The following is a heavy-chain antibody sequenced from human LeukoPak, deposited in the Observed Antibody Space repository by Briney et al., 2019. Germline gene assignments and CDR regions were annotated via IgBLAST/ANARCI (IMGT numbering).Heavy chain of an antibody. CDR2: IDGGGGNI. V-gene: IGHV3-23*01. CDR3: AKDPNGDYIGAFDF. Sequence: PGGSLRLSCAASGFTFSDYAIIWVRQAPGKGLEWVSAIDGGGGNIHYAESVKGGFTISRDNSKSTLFLHMNSLGADNTAVYYCAKDPNGDYIGAFDFWGQGTMVSVSS. J-gene: IGHJ3*01. D-gene: IGHD4-17*01. CDR1: GFTFSDYA.